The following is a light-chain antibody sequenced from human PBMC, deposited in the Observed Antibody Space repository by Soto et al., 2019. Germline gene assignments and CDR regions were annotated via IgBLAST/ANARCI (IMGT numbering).Light chain of an antibody. V-gene: IGLV2-8*01. Sequence: QSALTQPPSASGSPGQSVTISCTGTSSDVGGYNYVSWYQQHPGKAPKLMIYEVSKRPSGVPDRFSGSKSGNTASLTVSGLQAEDEADYYCSSYAGINNWADVVFGGGTKLTVL. CDR2: EVS. J-gene: IGLJ2*01. CDR3: SSYAGINNWADVV. CDR1: SSDVGGYNY.